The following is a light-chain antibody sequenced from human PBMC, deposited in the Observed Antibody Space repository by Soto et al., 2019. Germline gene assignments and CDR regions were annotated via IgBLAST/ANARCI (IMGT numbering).Light chain of an antibody. CDR2: GTS. Sequence: EIVLTQSPGTLSLSPGERATLSCRASQSVRSNCLAWYQHKPGQAPRLLIYGTSSRATDIPDRFTGSGSGTDFTLTISRLEPEDFAVYYCQQFSSYPLTFGGGTKVDIK. CDR1: QSVRSNC. J-gene: IGKJ4*01. CDR3: QQFSSYPLT. V-gene: IGKV3-20*01.